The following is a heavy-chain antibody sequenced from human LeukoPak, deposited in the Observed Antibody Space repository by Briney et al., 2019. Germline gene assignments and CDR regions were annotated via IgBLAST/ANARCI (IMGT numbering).Heavy chain of an antibody. D-gene: IGHD6-13*01. CDR2: IRYDGSNK. Sequence: GGSLRLSCAASGFAFSSYGMHWVRQAPGKGLEWVAFIRYDGSNKYYADSVKGRFTISRDNSKNTLYLQMNSLRAGDTAVYYCAKDADTGSSWYYGYFDYWGQGTLVTVFS. V-gene: IGHV3-30*02. J-gene: IGHJ4*02. CDR1: GFAFSSYG. CDR3: AKDADTGSSWYYGYFDY.